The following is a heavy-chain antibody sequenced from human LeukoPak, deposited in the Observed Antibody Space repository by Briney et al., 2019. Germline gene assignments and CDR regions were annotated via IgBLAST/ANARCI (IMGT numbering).Heavy chain of an antibody. CDR2: ISWHSEII. J-gene: IGHJ4*02. D-gene: IGHD6-19*01. Sequence: GGSLRLSCEASGFTFSSYAMHWVRQAPGKGLDWVSGISWHSEIIGYADSVKGRFTISRDNAKNSLYLHMNGLRAEDTALYYCAKDICSSIAECNSVPRTFDYYFDYWGQGTLVTVSS. V-gene: IGHV3-9*01. CDR1: GFTFSSYA. CDR3: AKDICSSIAECNSVPRTFDYYFDY.